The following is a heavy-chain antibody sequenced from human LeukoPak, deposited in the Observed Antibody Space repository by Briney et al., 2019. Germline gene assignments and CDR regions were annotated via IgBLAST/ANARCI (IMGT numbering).Heavy chain of an antibody. CDR2: IYYTGAT. J-gene: IGHJ4*02. Sequence: SETLSLTCTVSGGSISSYYWSWIRLPPGKGLEWIGYIYYTGATYYNPSLKSRVTISLDTSKNQFSLKLSSVTAADAAVCYCARAGYSYGTGYYFDYWGQGALVTVSS. CDR1: GGSISSYY. CDR3: ARAGYSYGTGYYFDY. V-gene: IGHV4-59*01. D-gene: IGHD5-18*01.